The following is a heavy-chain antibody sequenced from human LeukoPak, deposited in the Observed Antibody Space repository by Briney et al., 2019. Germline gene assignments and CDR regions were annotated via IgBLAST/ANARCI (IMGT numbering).Heavy chain of an antibody. CDR3: ARDYDYVWGSYRPGDY. CDR2: ISSSSSTI. CDR1: GFTVSSNY. Sequence: GGSLRLSCAASGFTVSSNYMSWVRQAPGKGLEWVSYISSSSSTIYYADSVKGRFTISRDNAKNSLYLQMNSLRAEDTAVYYCARDYDYVWGSYRPGDYWGQGTLVTVSS. V-gene: IGHV3-48*04. J-gene: IGHJ4*02. D-gene: IGHD3-16*02.